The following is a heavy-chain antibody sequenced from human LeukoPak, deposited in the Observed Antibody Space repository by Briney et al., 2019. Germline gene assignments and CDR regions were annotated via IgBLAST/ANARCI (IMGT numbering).Heavy chain of an antibody. CDR3: ARVNSCSSTSCPYYYYYMDV. D-gene: IGHD2-2*01. CDR1: GYSISSGYY. Sequence: PSETLSLTCTVSGYSISSGYYWGWIRQPPGKGLEWIGSIYHSGSTYYNPSHKSRVTISVDTSKNQFSLKLSSVTAADTAVYYCARVNSCSSTSCPYYYYYMDVWGKGTTVTVSS. J-gene: IGHJ6*03. V-gene: IGHV4-38-2*02. CDR2: IYHSGST.